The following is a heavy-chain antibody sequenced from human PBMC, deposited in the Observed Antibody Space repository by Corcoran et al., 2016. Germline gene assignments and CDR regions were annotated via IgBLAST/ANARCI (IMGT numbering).Heavy chain of an antibody. CDR1: GFTFSSYA. V-gene: IGHV3-23*01. J-gene: IGHJ6*02. Sequence: EVQLLESGGGLVQPGGSLRLSCVASGFTFSSYAMSWVRQAPGKGLEWVSAISGSGGSTYYADSVKGRFTISRDNSKNTLYLQMNSLRAEETAVYYCAKSHFGVVTRVPHYYYGMDVWGQGTTVTVSS. CDR2: ISGSGGST. D-gene: IGHD3-3*01. CDR3: AKSHFGVVTRVPHYYYGMDV.